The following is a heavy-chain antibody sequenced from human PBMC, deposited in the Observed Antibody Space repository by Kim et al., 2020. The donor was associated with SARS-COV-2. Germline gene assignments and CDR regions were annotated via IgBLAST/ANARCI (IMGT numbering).Heavy chain of an antibody. Sequence: STHYADSVEGRFTISRDISKTTLYLQMNSLRGEDRAVYYCAKDVVGATNAYWGQGTLVTVSS. CDR2: ST. J-gene: IGHJ4*02. D-gene: IGHD1-26*01. CDR3: AKDVVGATNAY. V-gene: IGHV3-23*01.